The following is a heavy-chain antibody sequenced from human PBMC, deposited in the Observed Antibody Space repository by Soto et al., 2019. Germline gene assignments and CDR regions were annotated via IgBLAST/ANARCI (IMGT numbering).Heavy chain of an antibody. J-gene: IGHJ4*02. CDR3: ARIYYYASSGQYYFDY. D-gene: IGHD3-22*01. V-gene: IGHV1-69*02. CDR1: GGTFSSYT. CDR2: IIPILGIA. Sequence: QVQLVQSGAEVKKPGSSVKVSCKASGGTFSSYTISWVRQAPGQGLEWMGRIIPILGIANYAQKFKGRVTITATKSKSNAYEELRSLRSEDTAVYYCARIYYYASSGQYYFDYWGQGTLGTVSS.